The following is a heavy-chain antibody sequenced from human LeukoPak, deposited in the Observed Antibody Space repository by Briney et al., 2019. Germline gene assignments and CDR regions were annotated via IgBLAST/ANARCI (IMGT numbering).Heavy chain of an antibody. D-gene: IGHD5-24*01. J-gene: IGHJ4*02. CDR2: ISSSGSTI. V-gene: IGHV3-48*03. Sequence: GGSLRLSCAASGFTFSSYEMNWVRQAPGKGLEWVSYISSSGSTIYYADSVKGRFTISRDNSKNTLCLQMNSLRAEDTAVYYCAKDLSLETDYYFDYWGQGTLVTVSS. CDR1: GFTFSSYE. CDR3: AKDLSLETDYYFDY.